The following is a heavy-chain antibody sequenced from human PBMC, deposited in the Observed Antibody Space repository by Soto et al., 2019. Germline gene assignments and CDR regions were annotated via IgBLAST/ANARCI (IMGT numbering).Heavy chain of an antibody. D-gene: IGHD6-19*01. J-gene: IGHJ4*02. CDR3: ARSTEQWLVRVGCDY. CDR1: GFPFSNYA. Sequence: QVQLVESGGGVVQPGTSLRLSCAASGFPFSNYALHWVRQARGKGLEWVASISHDGSNKYHADSVKGRFTISRDSSKSTLYLEMNSLRAEDTAVYYCARSTEQWLVRVGCDYWGQGSLVTVSS. V-gene: IGHV3-30-3*01. CDR2: ISHDGSNK.